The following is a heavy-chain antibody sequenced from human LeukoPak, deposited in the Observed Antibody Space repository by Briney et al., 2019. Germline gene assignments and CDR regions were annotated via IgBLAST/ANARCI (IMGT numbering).Heavy chain of an antibody. CDR2: SRNKANGYST. Sequence: GGSLGLSCAAAGFTFSDHYMEWVRQAPGKGLEWVCRSRNKANGYSTEYAASVKGRFTVSRDDSRKSLYLQMNSLRAEDTAMHYCTASITVAGVFDYWGQGILVTVSS. J-gene: IGHJ4*02. D-gene: IGHD6-19*01. V-gene: IGHV3-72*01. CDR3: TASITVAGVFDY. CDR1: GFTFSDHY.